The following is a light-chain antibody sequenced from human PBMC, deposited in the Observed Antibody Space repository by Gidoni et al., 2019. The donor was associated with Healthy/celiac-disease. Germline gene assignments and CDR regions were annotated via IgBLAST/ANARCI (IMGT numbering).Light chain of an antibody. CDR2: EGS. J-gene: IGLJ2*01. CDR3: CSYAGSSTVV. CDR1: SSDVGSYNL. Sequence: QSALTQPASVSGSPGQSITISCTGTSSDVGSYNLFSWYQQHPGKAPKLMIYEGSKRPSGVSNRSSGSKSGNTASLTISGLQAEDEADYYCCSYAGSSTVVFGGGTKLTVL. V-gene: IGLV2-23*01.